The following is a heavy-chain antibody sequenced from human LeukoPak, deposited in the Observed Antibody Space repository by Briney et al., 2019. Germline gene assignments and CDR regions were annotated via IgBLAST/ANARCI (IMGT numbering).Heavy chain of an antibody. CDR1: GGTFSSYA. D-gene: IGHD6-13*01. CDR2: IIPIFGTA. CDR3: ARSPGAAAAHNWFDP. J-gene: IGHJ5*02. Sequence: ASVKVSCKASGGTFSSYAISWVRQAPGQGLEWMGGIIPIFGTANYAQKFQGRVTITTDESTSTAYMELSSLRSEDTAVYYCARSPGAAAAHNWFDPWGQGTLVTVSS. V-gene: IGHV1-69*05.